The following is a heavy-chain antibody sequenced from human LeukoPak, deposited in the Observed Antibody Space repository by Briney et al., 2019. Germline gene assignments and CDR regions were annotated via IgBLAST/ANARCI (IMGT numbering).Heavy chain of an antibody. CDR3: ARDGGDTYYYDSSGDAFDI. V-gene: IGHV4-4*07. J-gene: IGHJ3*02. Sequence: SETLSLTCTVSGGSISSYYWSWIRQPAGKGLEWIGRIYTSGSTNYNPSLKSRVTISVDTSKNQFSLKLSSVTAADTAVYYCARDGGDTYYYDSSGDAFDIWGQGTMVTVSS. CDR1: GGSISSYY. CDR2: IYTSGST. D-gene: IGHD3-22*01.